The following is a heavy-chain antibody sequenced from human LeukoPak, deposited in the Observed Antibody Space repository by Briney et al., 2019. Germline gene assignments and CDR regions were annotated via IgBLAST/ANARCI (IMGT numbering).Heavy chain of an antibody. D-gene: IGHD6-19*01. CDR2: IYYSGST. J-gene: IGHJ3*02. V-gene: IGHV4-39*01. CDR1: GGSISSSSYY. CDR3: QTQEPGIAVAGTEEGDAFDI. Sequence: PSETLSLACTVSGGSISSSSYYWGWIRQPPGKGLEWIGSIYYSGSTYYNPSLKSRVTISVDTSKNQFSLKLSSVTAADTAVYYCQTQEPGIAVAGTEEGDAFDIWGQGTMVTVSS.